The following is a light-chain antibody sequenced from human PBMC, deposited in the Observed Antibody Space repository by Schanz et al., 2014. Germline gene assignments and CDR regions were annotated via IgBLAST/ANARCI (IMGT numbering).Light chain of an antibody. CDR1: SSDLGSYNL. CDR3: SSYTSSTTPFV. J-gene: IGLJ1*01. Sequence: QSALTQPASVSGSPGQSITISCTGTSSDLGSYNLVSWYQQHPGKAPKLMIYEGTKRPSGVSNRFSGSKSGNTASLTISGLQAEDEADYYCSSYTSSTTPFVFGTGTKLTVL. V-gene: IGLV2-14*02. CDR2: EGT.